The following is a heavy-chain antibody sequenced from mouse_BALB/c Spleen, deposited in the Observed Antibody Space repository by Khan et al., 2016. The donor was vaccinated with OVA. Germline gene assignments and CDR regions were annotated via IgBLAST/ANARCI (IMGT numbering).Heavy chain of an antibody. CDR1: GYTFANYW. V-gene: IGHV1-7*01. J-gene: IGHJ2*01. CDR3: SRLCSSYGTTFVY. CDR2: INPSTGYT. Sequence: QVQLQQSGAELAKPGASVKMSCKASGYTFANYWMYWVKQRPGQGLDWIGYINPSTGYTDYNQKIKDKATLTADKSSSTAYMQMSSMTSEDSAVYYCSRLCSSYGTTFVYWGQGTTLTVSS. D-gene: IGHD1-1*01.